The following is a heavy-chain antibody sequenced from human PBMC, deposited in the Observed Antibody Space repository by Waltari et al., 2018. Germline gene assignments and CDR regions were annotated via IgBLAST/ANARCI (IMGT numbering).Heavy chain of an antibody. Sequence: QVQLQESGPGLVKPSQTLSLTCTVSGGSISSGGYYWSWIRQHPREGLEWIGYIYYSCSTYYTPSLKSRVTLSVDTSKNQFSLQLSYVTAADTAVYYCARAVQGGVWGSYWPTYWGQGTLVTVSS. D-gene: IGHD3-16*01. V-gene: IGHV4-31*03. CDR1: GGSISSGGYY. J-gene: IGHJ4*02. CDR3: ARAVQGGVWGSYWPTY. CDR2: IYYSCST.